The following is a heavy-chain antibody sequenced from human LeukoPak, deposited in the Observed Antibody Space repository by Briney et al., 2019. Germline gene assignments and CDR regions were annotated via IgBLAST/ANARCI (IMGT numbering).Heavy chain of an antibody. CDR1: GGSISSYY. CDR2: IYNSGST. V-gene: IGHV4-4*07. Sequence: SETLSLTCTVSGGSISSYYWSWIRQPAGKGLEWIGHIYNSGSTNYNPSLKGRVTMSVATSKNQFSLHLSSVTAADTAVYYCARQRFLEWYFDYWGQGTLVTVSS. CDR3: ARQRFLEWYFDY. D-gene: IGHD3-3*01. J-gene: IGHJ4*02.